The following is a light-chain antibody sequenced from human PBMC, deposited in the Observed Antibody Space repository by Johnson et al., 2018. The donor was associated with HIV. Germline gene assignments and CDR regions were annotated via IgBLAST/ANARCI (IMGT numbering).Light chain of an antibody. J-gene: IGLJ1*01. CDR2: ENN. CDR3: GTWDSSLRNGF. Sequence: QSVLTQPPSVSAAPGQKVTISCSGSSSNIGNNYVSWYQQLPGTAPKLLIYENNKRPSGIPDRFSGSKSGTSATLGITGLQTGDEADYYCGTWDSSLRNGFFGTGSKVTFL. V-gene: IGLV1-51*02. CDR1: SSNIGNNY.